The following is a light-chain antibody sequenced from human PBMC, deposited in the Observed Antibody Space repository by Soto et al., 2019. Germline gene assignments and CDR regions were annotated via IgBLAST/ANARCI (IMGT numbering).Light chain of an antibody. CDR3: CSYAGNSLWV. V-gene: IGLV2-11*01. CDR1: SSDVGGSNF. Sequence: QSALTQPRSVSGSHGQSVTISCTGSSSDVGGSNFVSWYQQHPVKAPKLVIYDVSKRPSGVPDRFSGSKSGNTASLTISGLQAEDEADYYCCSYAGNSLWVFGGGTKVTVL. J-gene: IGLJ3*02. CDR2: DVS.